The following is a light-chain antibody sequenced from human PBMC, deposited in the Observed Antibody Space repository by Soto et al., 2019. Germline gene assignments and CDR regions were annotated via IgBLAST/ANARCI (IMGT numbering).Light chain of an antibody. Sequence: AIRMTQSPSSFSASTGDRVTITCRASQDVSSYLAWYQQKPGKAPKLLISAASTLQSGVPSRFSGSGSGTDFTLTISCLQSEDFAAYYCQQYYSYPYTFGQGTKIE. CDR1: QDVSSY. V-gene: IGKV1-8*01. J-gene: IGKJ2*01. CDR2: AAS. CDR3: QQYYSYPYT.